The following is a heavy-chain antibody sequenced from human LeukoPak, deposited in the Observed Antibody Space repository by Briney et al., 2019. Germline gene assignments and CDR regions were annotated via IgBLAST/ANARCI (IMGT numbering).Heavy chain of an antibody. CDR3: ARVSPLIDYSSPLLDC. Sequence: RTGGSLRLSCAASGFSFEDYGMSWVRQAPGKGLEWVSSLNWNGGSTAYADSVKGRFTISRDNAKNSLHLQMDSLRAEDTAFYYCARVSPLIDYSSPLLDCWGQGTLVTVSS. D-gene: IGHD6-13*01. J-gene: IGHJ4*02. CDR2: LNWNGGST. V-gene: IGHV3-20*04. CDR1: GFSFEDYG.